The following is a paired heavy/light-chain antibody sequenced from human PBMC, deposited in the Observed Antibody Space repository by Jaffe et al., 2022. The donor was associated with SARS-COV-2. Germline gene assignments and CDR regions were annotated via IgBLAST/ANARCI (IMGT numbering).Light chain of an antibody. CDR1: NSDVGGYNS. CDR2: EVS. V-gene: IGLV2-14*01. CDR3: TSYTSRSTYF. Sequence: QSALTQPASVYGSPGQSITISCTGTNSDVGGYNSVSWYQQYPGKAPKLLIAEVSNRPSGVSNRFSGSKSGNTASLTISGLQAEDEADYYCTSYTSRSTYFFGTGTKVTVL. J-gene: IGLJ1*01.
Heavy chain of an antibody. CDR1: GFTFNTYW. J-gene: IGHJ6*02. CDR3: ARFGREPYAMDV. V-gene: IGHV3-7*01. CDR2: IKPDESET. D-gene: IGHD1-26*01. Sequence: EVQLVESGGGLAQPGGSLRLSCAASGFTFNTYWMSWVRQAPGEGLEWVANIKPDESETYYMDSVKGRFTISRDNAKNSLYLQMDGLRAEDTAVYYCARFGREPYAMDVWGQGTTVTVSS.